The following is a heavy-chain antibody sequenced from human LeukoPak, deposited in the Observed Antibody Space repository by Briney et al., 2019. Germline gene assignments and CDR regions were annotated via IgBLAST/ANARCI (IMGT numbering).Heavy chain of an antibody. CDR3: ARETATVNTAFDI. CDR2: VNPNSGAT. Sequence: ASVKVSCKSSGYIFTGYYIHWVRQAPGQGLEWMGWVNPNSGATNYAQKFQGRVTMTRDTSTSTTYMDLSRLRSDDTAVYYCARETATVNTAFDIWGQGTMVTVS. D-gene: IGHD4-11*01. CDR1: GYIFTGYY. V-gene: IGHV1-2*02. J-gene: IGHJ3*02.